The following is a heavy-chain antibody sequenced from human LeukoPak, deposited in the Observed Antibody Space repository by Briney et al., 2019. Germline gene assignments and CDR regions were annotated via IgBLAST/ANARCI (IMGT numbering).Heavy chain of an antibody. CDR3: ARAGGWAREDYKGEAFDI. D-gene: IGHD6-19*01. Sequence: GASVKVSCKASGYTFTSYAISWVRQAPGQGLEWMGWISVYNGNTNYAEKVQGRVTMTADTSTRTAYMELRSLRSDDTAVYYCARAGGWAREDYKGEAFDIWGQGTKVTVSS. CDR2: ISVYNGNT. J-gene: IGHJ3*02. V-gene: IGHV1-18*01. CDR1: GYTFTSYA.